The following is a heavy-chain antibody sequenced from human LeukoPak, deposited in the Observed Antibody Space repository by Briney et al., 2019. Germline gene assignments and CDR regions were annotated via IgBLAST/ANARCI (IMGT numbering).Heavy chain of an antibody. Sequence: GGSLRLSCAVSGLNFRSFWMSWVRQAPGKGLEWVANIKQDETEKFYVDSVKGRFTISRDNAKNSLYLQMNNLRDEDTAVYYCAGMGGGNSYSYLFDYWGQGTLVTVSS. CDR1: GLNFRSFW. J-gene: IGHJ4*02. D-gene: IGHD4-23*01. CDR2: IKQDETEK. V-gene: IGHV3-7*02. CDR3: AGMGGGNSYSYLFDY.